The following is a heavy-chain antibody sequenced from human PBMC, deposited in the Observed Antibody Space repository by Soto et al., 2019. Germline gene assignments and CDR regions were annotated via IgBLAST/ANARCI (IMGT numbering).Heavy chain of an antibody. J-gene: IGHJ6*03. CDR2: MNPNSGDT. Sequence: QVHLVQSGAEVKKHGASVKVSCKASGYTFTSYDSNWVRQVAGQGLEWMGWMNPNSGDTAYAQEFQGRVTMSRNTSISIAYMELSSLRPADTAVYYCARGLKMLRVFGLKTYYYYYMDVWGKGTPVTLSS. CDR1: GYTFTSYD. V-gene: IGHV1-8*01. CDR3: ARGLKMLRVFGLKTYYYYYMDV. D-gene: IGHD3-10*01.